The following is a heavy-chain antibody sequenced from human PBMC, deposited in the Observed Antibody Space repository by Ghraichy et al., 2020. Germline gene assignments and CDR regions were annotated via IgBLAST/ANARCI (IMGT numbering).Heavy chain of an antibody. J-gene: IGHJ6*02. Sequence: GGSLRLSCGGSGFSLTSYGVHWVRQAPGKGLEWLALISKNGDDKYYADSVKGRFTILMDTSMDTVYLQLLSVTVEDTAVYVCATDRLAKLRTSQLWRNRRSPPTPAMEIWGRGTTVIV. CDR3: ATDRLAKLRTSQLWRNRRSPPTPAMEI. CDR1: GFSLTSYG. D-gene: IGHD7-27*01. CDR2: ISKNGDDK. V-gene: IGHV3-33*05.